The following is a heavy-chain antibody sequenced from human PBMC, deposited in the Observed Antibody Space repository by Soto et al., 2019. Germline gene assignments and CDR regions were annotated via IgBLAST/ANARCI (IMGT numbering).Heavy chain of an antibody. CDR1: GYTFSDYY. Sequence: QVQMVQSGAEVKKPGASVKVSCKASGYTFSDYYIHWVRQAPGQGLEWLEIMNPNGYTSTLAQDFQGRLSVASDTSTSTVYMELGSLTSADTAVYYCARDLHGAFTTMVYWGQGTLVTVSS. CDR3: ARDLHGAFTTMVY. V-gene: IGHV1-46*01. CDR2: MNPNGYTS. D-gene: IGHD5-18*01. J-gene: IGHJ4*02.